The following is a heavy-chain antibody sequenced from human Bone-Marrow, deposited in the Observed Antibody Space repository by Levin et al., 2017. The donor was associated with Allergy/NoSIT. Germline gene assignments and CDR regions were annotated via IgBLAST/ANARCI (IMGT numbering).Heavy chain of an antibody. Sequence: PSETLSLTCTVSGGSISSYYWSWIRQPPGKGLEWIGYIYYSGSTNYNPSLKSRVTISVDTSKNQFSLKLSSVTAADTAVYYCARGKRVTMVRGAWHSFDYWGQGTLVTVSS. CDR2: IYYSGST. J-gene: IGHJ4*02. D-gene: IGHD3-10*01. CDR3: ARGKRVTMVRGAWHSFDY. V-gene: IGHV4-59*01. CDR1: GGSISSYY.